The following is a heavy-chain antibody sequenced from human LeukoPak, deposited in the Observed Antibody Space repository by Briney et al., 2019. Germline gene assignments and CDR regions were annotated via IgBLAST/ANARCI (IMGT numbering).Heavy chain of an antibody. Sequence: PGGSLRLSCAASGFTVSSNYMSWVRQAPGKGLEWVSVIDISGSTYYADSVKGRFTISRDYSRNTLYLQMTSLRAEDTAVYYCARAAGTTRDYWGQGALVTVSS. D-gene: IGHD1-1*01. CDR2: IDISGST. J-gene: IGHJ4*02. CDR3: ARAAGTTRDY. V-gene: IGHV3-66*01. CDR1: GFTVSSNY.